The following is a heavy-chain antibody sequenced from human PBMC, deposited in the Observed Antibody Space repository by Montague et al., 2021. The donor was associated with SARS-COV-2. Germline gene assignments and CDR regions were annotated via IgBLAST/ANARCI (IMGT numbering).Heavy chain of an antibody. CDR1: GASISTSTYH. CDR3: ARHMGHGVVNVTGANWFDH. Sequence: SETLSLTCSVSGASISTSTYHWAWILPSPGNGLEWVGSFSYSDSTYYNPSLRSRVTISVDSSKNHFALKLNSVTAADTAIYYCARHMGHGVVNVTGANWFDHWGQGTLVTVSS. CDR2: FSYSDST. V-gene: IGHV4-39*02. D-gene: IGHD2-15*01. J-gene: IGHJ5*02.